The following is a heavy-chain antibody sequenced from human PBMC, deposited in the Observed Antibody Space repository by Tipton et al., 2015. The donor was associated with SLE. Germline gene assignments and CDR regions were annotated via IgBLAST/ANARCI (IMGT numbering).Heavy chain of an antibody. Sequence: SLRLSCAASGFTFSSYAMSWVRQAPRKGLEWVSAISGSGGSTYYADSVKGRFTISRDNSKNTLYLQMNSLRAEDTAVYYCAKDVDTAMVPYYYYGMDVWGQGTTVTVSS. V-gene: IGHV3-23*01. CDR1: GFTFSSYA. J-gene: IGHJ6*02. CDR3: AKDVDTAMVPYYYYGMDV. CDR2: ISGSGGST. D-gene: IGHD5-18*01.